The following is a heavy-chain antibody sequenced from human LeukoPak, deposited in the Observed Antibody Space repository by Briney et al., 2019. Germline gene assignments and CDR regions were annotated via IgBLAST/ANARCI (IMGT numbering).Heavy chain of an antibody. CDR2: IYYTGST. D-gene: IGHD1-26*01. Sequence: KPSETLSLTCSVSGASISGGTYYWGWIRQPPGKGLEGIGSIYYTGSTYDNPSLKSRVTISVDTSKNQFSLKLSSVTAADTAVYYCARRGGSGRAFDYWGQGTLVTVSS. CDR1: GASISGGTYY. J-gene: IGHJ4*02. V-gene: IGHV4-39*01. CDR3: ARRGGSGRAFDY.